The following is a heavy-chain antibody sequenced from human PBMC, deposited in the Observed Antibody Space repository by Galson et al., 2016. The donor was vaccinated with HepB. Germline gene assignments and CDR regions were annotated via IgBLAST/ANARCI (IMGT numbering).Heavy chain of an antibody. J-gene: IGHJ4*02. CDR2: IYPGDSDT. CDR3: ARHELHSNSWYMDS. D-gene: IGHD6-13*01. Sequence: QSGAEVKKPGESLKISCQVSGYKFTSYWIGWVRQVPGKGLEWMGTIYPGDSDTRYSPSFRGQVTVSVDKSISTAYLQWSSRKASDSAMYYCARHELHSNSWYMDSWGQGTLFTVSS. CDR1: GYKFTSYW. V-gene: IGHV5-51*01.